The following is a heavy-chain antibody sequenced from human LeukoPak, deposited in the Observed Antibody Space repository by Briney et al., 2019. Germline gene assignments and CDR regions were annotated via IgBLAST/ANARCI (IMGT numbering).Heavy chain of an antibody. CDR2: IQHSGRT. J-gene: IGHJ5*02. V-gene: IGHV4-38-2*02. CDR1: NYSISSDYY. Sequence: PSETLSLTCIVSNYSISSDYYWGWIRQPPGKGLEWIGSIQHSGRTYYNPSLKSRVTISVDTSKNHFSLKLNSVTAADTAVYYCARDHLANLASRLFDPWGQGTLVTVSS. D-gene: IGHD3-3*01. CDR3: ARDHLANLASRLFDP.